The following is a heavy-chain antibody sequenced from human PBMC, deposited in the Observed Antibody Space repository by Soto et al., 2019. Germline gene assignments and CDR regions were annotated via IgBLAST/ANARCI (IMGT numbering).Heavy chain of an antibody. D-gene: IGHD1-1*01. CDR2: TNLSGIT. V-gene: IGHV4-34*01. CDR1: GGSFSGSY. CDR3: VRYNWALFDY. Sequence: PSETLSLTCAVYGGSFSGSYWTWIRQSPGKGLEWIGETNLSGITKYNPSIKSRVSISVDTSKDQVSLNLGSVTAADTAVYYCVRYNWALFDYWGQGTLVTVSS. J-gene: IGHJ4*02.